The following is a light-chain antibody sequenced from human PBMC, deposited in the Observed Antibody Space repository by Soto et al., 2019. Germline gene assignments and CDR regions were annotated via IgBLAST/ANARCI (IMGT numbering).Light chain of an antibody. Sequence: QSALTQPPSASGSPGQSVTISCTGTSSDVGGYNFVSWYQQHPGKAPKLMIYEVSERPSGVPDRFSGSNSGNTASLTASGLQAEDEADYYCSSYAGSNIVVFGGGTKLTVL. J-gene: IGLJ2*01. V-gene: IGLV2-8*01. CDR3: SSYAGSNIVV. CDR1: SSDVGGYNF. CDR2: EVS.